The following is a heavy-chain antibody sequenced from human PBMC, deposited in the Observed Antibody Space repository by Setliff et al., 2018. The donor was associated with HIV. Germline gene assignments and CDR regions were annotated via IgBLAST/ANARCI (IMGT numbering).Heavy chain of an antibody. V-gene: IGHV4-4*07. CDR1: DSGTYY. Sequence: SETLSLTCTVSDSGTYYWGWIRQPAGKGLEWIGRVSSRGDTNYNPSLKSRVTMSVDTSKNQFSLKLTSVTAPDTAVYYCARAAAGNTGPFDLWGQGSPVTISS. CDR3: ARAAAGNTGPFDL. CDR2: VSSRGDT. D-gene: IGHD4-17*01. J-gene: IGHJ4*02.